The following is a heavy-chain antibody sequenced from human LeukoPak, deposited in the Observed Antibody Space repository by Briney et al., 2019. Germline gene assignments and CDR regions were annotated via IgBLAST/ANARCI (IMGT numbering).Heavy chain of an antibody. D-gene: IGHD5-18*01. CDR3: ARTFGYGYSSYGMDV. CDR2: ISGSGGST. J-gene: IGHJ6*02. CDR1: GFTFSSYA. Sequence: GGSLRLSCAASGFTFSSYAMSWVRQAPGKGLEWVSAISGSGGSTYYADSVKGRFTISRGNSKNTLYLQMISLRAEDTAVYYCARTFGYGYSSYGMDVWGQGTTVTVSS. V-gene: IGHV3-23*01.